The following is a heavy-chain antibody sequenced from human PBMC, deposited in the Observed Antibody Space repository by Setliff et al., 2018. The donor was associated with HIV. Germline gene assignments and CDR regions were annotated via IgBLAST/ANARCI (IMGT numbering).Heavy chain of an antibody. J-gene: IGHJ3*01. Sequence: SETLSLTCTVSGASISSCNYYRSWIRQPAGKGLEWIGRIYTSGSTNYNPSLKSRVTISLDTSKNQFSLKLSSVTAADTAVYYCARDQADVYNYLLSGAFDFWGQGAMVTV. CDR3: ARDQADVYNYLLSGAFDF. V-gene: IGHV4-61*02. CDR1: GASISSCNYY. D-gene: IGHD3-10*01. CDR2: IYTSGST.